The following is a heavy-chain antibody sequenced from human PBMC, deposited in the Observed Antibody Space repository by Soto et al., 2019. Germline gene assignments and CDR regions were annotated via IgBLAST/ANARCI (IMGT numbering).Heavy chain of an antibody. Sequence: GGSLRLSCAASGFTFSSYAMHWVRQAPGKGLEWVAVISYDGSNKYYADSVKGRFTISRDNSKNTLYLQMNSLRAEDTAVYYCAREGYYGSGAVYYYYGMDVWGQGTTVTVSS. CDR1: GFTFSSYA. CDR2: ISYDGSNK. V-gene: IGHV3-30-3*01. CDR3: AREGYYGSGAVYYYYGMDV. D-gene: IGHD3-10*01. J-gene: IGHJ6*02.